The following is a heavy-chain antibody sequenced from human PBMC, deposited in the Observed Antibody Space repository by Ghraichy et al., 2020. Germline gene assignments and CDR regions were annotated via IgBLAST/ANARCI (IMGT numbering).Heavy chain of an antibody. Sequence: GGSRRLSCAAPGFPFISFAMSWFRQAPGKGLEWVSAISGSGGSTYYADSVKGRFTISRDNSKNTLYMQMNSLRAEDTDVYYCAKVLDETPGLDYWGQGTLVTVSS. CDR1: GFPFISFA. CDR3: AKVLDETPGLDY. J-gene: IGHJ4*02. CDR2: ISGSGGST. V-gene: IGHV3-23*01. D-gene: IGHD3/OR15-3a*01.